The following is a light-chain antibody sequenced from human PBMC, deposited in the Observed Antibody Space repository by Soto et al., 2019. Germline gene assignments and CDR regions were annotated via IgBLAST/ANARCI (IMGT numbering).Light chain of an antibody. J-gene: IGKJ1*01. CDR2: LAS. Sequence: DIMMTQSALSLPVPPGEPTYISSRSSHSLLHSNGYNYLDWYLRKPGQSQQLMMYLASNRASGVPDRFSGSGSGTDCTLKISRVEADEGGVDFCMQALQTPWTVGQGNKGDIK. V-gene: IGKV2-28*01. CDR1: HSLLHSNGYNY. CDR3: MQALQTPWT.